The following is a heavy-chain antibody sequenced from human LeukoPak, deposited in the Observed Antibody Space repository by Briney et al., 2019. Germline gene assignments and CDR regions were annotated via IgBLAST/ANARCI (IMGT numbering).Heavy chain of an antibody. CDR2: IYYSGST. V-gene: IGHV4-31*03. Sequence: SETLSLTCTVSGGSISSGGYYWSWIRQHPGKGLEWIGYIYYSGSTYYNPSLKSRVTISVDTSKNQFSLKLSSVTAADTAQYYCARGYSGYDYYFDYWGQGTLVTVSS. J-gene: IGHJ4*02. D-gene: IGHD5-12*01. CDR1: GGSISSGGYY. CDR3: ARGYSGYDYYFDY.